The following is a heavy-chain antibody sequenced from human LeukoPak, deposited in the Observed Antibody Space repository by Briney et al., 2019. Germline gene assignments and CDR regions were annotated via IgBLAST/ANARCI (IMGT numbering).Heavy chain of an antibody. CDR1: GYSFTSYW. J-gene: IGHJ6*03. Sequence: GESLKISRKGSGYSFTSYWIGWVRQMPGKGLEWMGIIYPGDSDTRYSPSFQGQVTVSADKSISTAYLQWSSLKASDTAMYYWARRDYSKGYYYMDVWGKGTTVTVSS. CDR3: ARRDYSKGYYYMDV. CDR2: IYPGDSDT. V-gene: IGHV5-51*01. D-gene: IGHD4-11*01.